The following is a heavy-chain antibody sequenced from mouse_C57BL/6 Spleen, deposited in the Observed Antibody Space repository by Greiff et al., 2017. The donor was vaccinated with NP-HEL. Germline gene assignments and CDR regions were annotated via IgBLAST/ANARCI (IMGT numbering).Heavy chain of an antibody. V-gene: IGHV1-9*01. D-gene: IGHD3-2*02. CDR2: ILPGSGST. Sequence: VNVVESGAELMKPGASVKLSCKATGYTFTGYWIEWVKQRPGHGLEWIGEILPGSGSTNYNEKFKGKATFTADTSSNTAYMQLSSLTTEDSAIYYCAKGDSSGYYYAMDYWGQGTSVTVSS. CDR3: AKGDSSGYYYAMDY. CDR1: GYTFTGYW. J-gene: IGHJ4*01.